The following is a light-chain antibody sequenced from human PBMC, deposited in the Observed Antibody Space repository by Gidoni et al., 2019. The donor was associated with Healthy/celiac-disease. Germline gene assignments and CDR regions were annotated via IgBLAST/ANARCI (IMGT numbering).Light chain of an antibody. Sequence: EIVSTQSPATLSLSPGERATLPCRASQSVSSYLAWYQQKPGQAPRLLIYDASNRATGIPARFSGSGSGTDFTLTISSLEPEDFAVYYCQQRSNWSFTFGQGTRLEIK. J-gene: IGKJ5*01. CDR2: DAS. CDR3: QQRSNWSFT. V-gene: IGKV3-11*01. CDR1: QSVSSY.